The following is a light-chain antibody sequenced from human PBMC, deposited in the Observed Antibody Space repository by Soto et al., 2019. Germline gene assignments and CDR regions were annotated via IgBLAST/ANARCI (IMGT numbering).Light chain of an antibody. CDR2: GAS. Sequence: EVVMTQSPATLSVSPGERATLSCRASHSVRNNLAWYQHKPGQAPRLLIYGASTRATGIPARFSGSGSGTEFTLTMSSLRSEDFAIFYCQQYNYWPETFGPGTKVDIK. CDR3: QQYNYWPET. CDR1: HSVRNN. V-gene: IGKV3-15*01. J-gene: IGKJ3*01.